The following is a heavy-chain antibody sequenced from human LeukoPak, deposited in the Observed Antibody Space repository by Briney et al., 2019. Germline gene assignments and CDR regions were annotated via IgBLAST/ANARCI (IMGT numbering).Heavy chain of an antibody. CDR3: AKDGGLWISAHWGDS. Sequence: GGSLRLSCAATGFTFSSYTMSWVRQAPGKGLKWVSTISTGGGNTYYADSVQGRFTVSRDDSKNTLYLQMNSLRAEDTAVYYCAKDGGLWISAHWGDSWGRGTLVTVSS. V-gene: IGHV3-23*01. J-gene: IGHJ4*02. CDR2: ISTGGGNT. CDR1: GFTFSSYT. D-gene: IGHD2-2*03.